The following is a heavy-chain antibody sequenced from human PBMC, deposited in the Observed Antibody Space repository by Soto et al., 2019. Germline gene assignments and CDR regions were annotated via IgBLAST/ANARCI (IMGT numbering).Heavy chain of an antibody. CDR2: ISSSSSTI. CDR3: ARDHRSLRFLEWEYHPEPY. Sequence: EVQLVESGGGLVQPGGSLRLSCAASGFTFSSYSMNWVRQAPGKGLEWVSYISSSSSTIYYADSVKGRFTISRDNAKNSLYLQMNSRRDEDTAVYYCARDHRSLRFLEWEYHPEPYWGQGTLVTVSS. CDR1: GFTFSSYS. D-gene: IGHD3-3*01. J-gene: IGHJ4*02. V-gene: IGHV3-48*02.